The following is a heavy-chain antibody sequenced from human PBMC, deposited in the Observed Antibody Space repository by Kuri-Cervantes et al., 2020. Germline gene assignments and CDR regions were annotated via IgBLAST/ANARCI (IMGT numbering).Heavy chain of an antibody. CDR1: GGSITRGDYY. Sequence: SETLSLTSTVWGGSITRGDYYWSWIRQPPGKGLEWIAYIYYSGDTYYNPSLKSRVTISTDTSKNQFFLKLSSVTAADTAVYYCARPGGGFFWSAYYGDGMDVWGEGTTVTVSS. V-gene: IGHV4-30-4*01. J-gene: IGHJ6*01. CDR3: ARPGGGFFWSAYYGDGMDV. CDR2: IYYSGDT. D-gene: IGHD3-3*01.